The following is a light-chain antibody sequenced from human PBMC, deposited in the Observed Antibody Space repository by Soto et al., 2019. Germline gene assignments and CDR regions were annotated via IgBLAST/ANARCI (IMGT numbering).Light chain of an antibody. J-gene: IGKJ4*02. CDR3: QQYGSSVQ. CDR2: GAS. CDR1: QSVTSKY. Sequence: EIVFTQSPDTLSLSPGERATLSCRASQSVTSKYLAWYQQKPGQAPRLLIHGASNRATGIPDRFSGSGSGTDFTLTISRLEPEDFALYYCQQYGSSVQFGGGTKVDIK. V-gene: IGKV3-20*01.